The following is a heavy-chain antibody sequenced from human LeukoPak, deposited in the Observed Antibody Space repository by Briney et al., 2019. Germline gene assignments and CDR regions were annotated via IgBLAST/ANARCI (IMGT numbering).Heavy chain of an antibody. CDR1: GGTFSSYA. CDR2: IIPIFGTA. V-gene: IGHV1-69*13. Sequence: GASVKVSCKASGGTFSSYAISWVRQAPGQGLEWMGGIIPIFGTANYAQKFQGRVTITADESTSTAYMELSSLRSDDTAVYYCARRSFWSGYEYYFDYWGQGTLVTVSS. CDR3: ARRSFWSGYEYYFDY. D-gene: IGHD3-3*01. J-gene: IGHJ4*02.